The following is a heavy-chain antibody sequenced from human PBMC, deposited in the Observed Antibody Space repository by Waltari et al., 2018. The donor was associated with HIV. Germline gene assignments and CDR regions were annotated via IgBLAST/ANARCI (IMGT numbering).Heavy chain of an antibody. CDR3: TRGSGRYEY. D-gene: IGHD1-26*01. Sequence: DVQLVESGGDLVQPGRSLRLSCAGSGFTFGNFAMTWVRQAPGDGVEWVGYIRGKAYGGTSEYAASVKGRFVISRDDSKSIAYLQMNSLKTEDTAIYYCTRGSGRYEYWGQGTMTTVSS. J-gene: IGHJ4*02. CDR2: IRGKAYGGTS. CDR1: GFTFGNFA. V-gene: IGHV3-49*04.